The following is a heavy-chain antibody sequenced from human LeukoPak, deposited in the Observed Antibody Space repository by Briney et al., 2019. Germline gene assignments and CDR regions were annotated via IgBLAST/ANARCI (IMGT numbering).Heavy chain of an antibody. Sequence: SETLSLTCTVSGGSISSYYWSWIRQPPGKGLEWIGYIYYSGSTNYNPSLKSRVTISVDTSKNQFSLKLSSVTAADTAVYYCAKTARYCTNGVCSRGHAFDIWGQGTMVTVSS. CDR2: IYYSGST. CDR1: GGSISSYY. J-gene: IGHJ3*02. D-gene: IGHD2-8*01. V-gene: IGHV4-59*01. CDR3: AKTARYCTNGVCSRGHAFDI.